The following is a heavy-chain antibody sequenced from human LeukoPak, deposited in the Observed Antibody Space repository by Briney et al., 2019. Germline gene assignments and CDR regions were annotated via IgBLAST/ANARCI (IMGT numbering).Heavy chain of an antibody. Sequence: GGSLRLSCAASGFAFSNFDMHWVRQATGKGLEWVSSIGTTGDTYYRGSVKGRFTISRENAKNSMYLQMNSLRAGDTALYYCARVGSWSAFGIWGQGTMVTVSS. D-gene: IGHD3-10*01. CDR2: IGTTGDT. CDR3: ARVGSWSAFGI. CDR1: GFAFSNFD. V-gene: IGHV3-13*04. J-gene: IGHJ3*02.